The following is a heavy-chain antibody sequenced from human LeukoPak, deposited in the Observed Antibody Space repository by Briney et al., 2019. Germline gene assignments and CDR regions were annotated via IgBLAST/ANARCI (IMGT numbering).Heavy chain of an antibody. Sequence: GSLRLSCAASGFTFSSYAMSWVRQAPGKGLAWISTVSASGDSTSYADSVKGRFTISRDNAENTLYLQMNSLRVEDTAVYYCVRGVGGSSYLDYWGQGALVTVSS. CDR1: GFTFSSYA. D-gene: IGHD3-16*01. CDR2: VSASGDST. CDR3: VRGVGGSSYLDY. V-gene: IGHV3-23*01. J-gene: IGHJ4*02.